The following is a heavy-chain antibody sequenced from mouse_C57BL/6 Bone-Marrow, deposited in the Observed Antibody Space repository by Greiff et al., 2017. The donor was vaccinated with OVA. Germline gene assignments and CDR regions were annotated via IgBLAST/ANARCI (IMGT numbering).Heavy chain of an antibody. CDR1: GYTFTDYY. D-gene: IGHD2-1*01. J-gene: IGHJ1*03. CDR2: INPYNGGT. Sequence: VQLKESGPVLVKPGASVKMSCKASGYTFTDYYMNWVKQSHGKSLEWIGVINPYNGGTSYNQKFKGKATLTVDKSSSTAYMELNSLTSEDSADYWGARSVYYFDVWGTGTTVTVSS. CDR3: ARSVYYFDV. V-gene: IGHV1-19*01.